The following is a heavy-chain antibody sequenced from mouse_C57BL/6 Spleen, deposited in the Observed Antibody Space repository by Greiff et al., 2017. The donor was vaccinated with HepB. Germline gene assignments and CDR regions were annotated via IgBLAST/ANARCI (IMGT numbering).Heavy chain of an antibody. CDR1: GYTFTCYL. D-gene: IGHD2-3*01. Sequence: QVPLQQPGAELVKPGASVTLSCKASGYTFTCYLMPWVQQRPGRGLEWIGRIDPNSGGTKYNEKFKSKATLTVDKPSSTAYMQLSSLTSEDSAVYYCAREGLYDGYYVDYWGQGTTLTVSS. V-gene: IGHV1-72*01. J-gene: IGHJ2*01. CDR2: IDPNSGGT. CDR3: AREGLYDGYYVDY.